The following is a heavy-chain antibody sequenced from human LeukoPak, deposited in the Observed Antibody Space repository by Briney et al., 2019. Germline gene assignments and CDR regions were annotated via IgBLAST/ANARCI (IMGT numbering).Heavy chain of an antibody. D-gene: IGHD1-26*01. CDR2: IRSKAYGGTT. CDR3: TREHSGSYLTAFDI. V-gene: IGHV3-49*03. Sequence: GRSLRLSCTASGFTFGDYAMSWFRQAPGKGLEWVGFIRSKAYGGTTEYAASVKGRFTISRDDSKSIAYLQMNSLKTEDTAVYYCTREHSGSYLTAFDIWGQGTMVTVSS. J-gene: IGHJ3*02. CDR1: GFTFGDYA.